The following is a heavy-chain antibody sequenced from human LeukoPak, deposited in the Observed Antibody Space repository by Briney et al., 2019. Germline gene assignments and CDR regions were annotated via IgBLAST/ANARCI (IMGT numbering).Heavy chain of an antibody. D-gene: IGHD3-22*01. Sequence: PGGSLRLSCAASGFTFSNAWMNWVRQAPGKGLEWDGLIKRKTDGGTADYAAPVKGRFTISRDDSKNTLYLEMNSLKTEDTAVYYCITDENYYDSSGYYYRDYWGQGTLVTVSS. CDR1: GFTFSNAW. J-gene: IGHJ4*02. CDR2: IKRKTDGGTA. CDR3: ITDENYYDSSGYYYRDY. V-gene: IGHV3-15*01.